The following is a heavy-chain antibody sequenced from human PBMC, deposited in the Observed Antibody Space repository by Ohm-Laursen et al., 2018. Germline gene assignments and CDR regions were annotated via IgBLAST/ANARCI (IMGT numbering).Heavy chain of an antibody. CDR2: INPSGGST. D-gene: IGHD3-16*02. CDR3: ARGGAYDYVWGSYPWGYFDY. J-gene: IGHJ4*02. CDR1: GYTFTGYY. V-gene: IGHV1-46*01. Sequence: ASVKVSCNASGYTFTGYYMHWVRQAPGQGLEWMGIINPSGGSTSYAQKFQGRVTMTRDTSTSTVYMELSSLRSEDTAVYYCARGGAYDYVWGSYPWGYFDYWGQGTLVTVSS.